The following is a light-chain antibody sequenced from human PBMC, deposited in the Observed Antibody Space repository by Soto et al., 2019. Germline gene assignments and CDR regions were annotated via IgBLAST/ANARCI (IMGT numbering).Light chain of an antibody. V-gene: IGLV2-8*01. CDR3: SSYAGSNNVV. CDR1: ISDFVVYNY. Sequence: QSALTQPASVSGSPGQSITISCTGTISDFVVYNYVSWYQQHPGKAPKLMIYGVSKRPSGVPDRFSGSKSGNTASLTVSGLQAEDDSDYYCSSYAGSNNVVFGGGTKLTVL. J-gene: IGLJ2*01. CDR2: GVS.